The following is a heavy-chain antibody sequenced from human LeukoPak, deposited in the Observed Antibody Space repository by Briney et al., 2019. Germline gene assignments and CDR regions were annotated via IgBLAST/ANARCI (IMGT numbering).Heavy chain of an antibody. J-gene: IGHJ4*02. CDR3: ARDYYDSSGYSSFDY. Sequence: PSETLSLTCTVSGGSVSSGSYYWSWIRQPPGKGLEWIGYIYYSGSTNYNPSLKSRVTISVDTSKNQFSLKLSSVTTADTAVYYCARDYYDSSGYSSFDYWGQGTLVTVSS. CDR1: GGSVSSGSYY. CDR2: IYYSGST. D-gene: IGHD3-22*01. V-gene: IGHV4-61*01.